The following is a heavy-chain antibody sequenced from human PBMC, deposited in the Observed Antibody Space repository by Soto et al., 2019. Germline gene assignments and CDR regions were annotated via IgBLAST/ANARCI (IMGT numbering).Heavy chain of an antibody. Sequence: QVQLLQSGPELMKPGASVKLSCKASGYTFRNYGINWVRQAPGQGLEWMGWISAYNGDTNYAHNFQGRVTMATDTPTSTAYMELRSLKSDDTAGYYCARDGRQFVPNSDNFEIWGQGTTVTVSS. V-gene: IGHV1-18*01. CDR2: ISAYNGDT. J-gene: IGHJ3*02. CDR3: ARDGRQFVPNSDNFEI. CDR1: GYTFRNYG. D-gene: IGHD6-6*01.